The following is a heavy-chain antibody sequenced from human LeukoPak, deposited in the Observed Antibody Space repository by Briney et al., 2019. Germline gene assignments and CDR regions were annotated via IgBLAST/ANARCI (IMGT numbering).Heavy chain of an antibody. CDR2: IKQDGSEK. CDR3: ARERRVVVVDATDYYYGMDV. V-gene: IGHV3-7*03. Sequence: GGPLRLSCAASGFTFSSYWMSWVRQAPGKGLEWVANIKQDGSEKYYVDSVKGRFTISRDNAKNSLYLQMNSLRAEDTAVYYCARERRVVVVDATDYYYGMDVWGKGTTVTVSS. D-gene: IGHD2-15*01. CDR1: GFTFSSYW. J-gene: IGHJ6*04.